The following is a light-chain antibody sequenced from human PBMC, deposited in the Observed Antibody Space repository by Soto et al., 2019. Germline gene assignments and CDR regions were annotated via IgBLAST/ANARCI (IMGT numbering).Light chain of an antibody. Sequence: EIVWTECPGTLSLTPGERATLSCRASQSVSSSYLAWYQQKPGQAPRLLICGASSRATGIPDRFSGSGSGTDFTLTISRLEPEDFAVYYCQQYGSSLYTFGQGTKLEIK. CDR1: QSVSSSY. CDR3: QQYGSSLYT. CDR2: GAS. J-gene: IGKJ2*01. V-gene: IGKV3-20*01.